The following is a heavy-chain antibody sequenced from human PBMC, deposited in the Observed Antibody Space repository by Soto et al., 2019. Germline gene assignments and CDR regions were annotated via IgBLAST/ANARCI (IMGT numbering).Heavy chain of an antibody. CDR3: AGLQGYCSGGSCYYYYYGMDV. Sequence: SETLSLTCAVSGGSISSSNWWSWVRQPPGKGLEWIGEIYHSGSTNYNPSLKSRVTISVDKSKNQFSLKLSSVTAADTAVYYCAGLQGYCSGGSCYYYYYGMDVWGQGTTVTVS. CDR2: IYHSGST. J-gene: IGHJ6*02. D-gene: IGHD2-15*01. CDR1: GGSISSSNW. V-gene: IGHV4-4*02.